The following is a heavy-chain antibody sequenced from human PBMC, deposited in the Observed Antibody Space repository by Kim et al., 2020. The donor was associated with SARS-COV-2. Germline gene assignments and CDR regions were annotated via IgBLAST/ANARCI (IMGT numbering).Heavy chain of an antibody. D-gene: IGHD2-15*01. V-gene: IGHV3-30*18. CDR3: AKDGRYCSGGSCYPPYYFDY. CDR1: GFTFSSYG. CDR2: ISYDGSNK. Sequence: GGSLIPSCAASGFTFSSYGMHWVRQAPGKGLEWVAVISYDGSNKYYADSVKGRFTISRDNSKNTLYLQMNSLRAEDTAVYYCAKDGRYCSGGSCYPPYYFDYWGQGTLVTVSS. J-gene: IGHJ4*02.